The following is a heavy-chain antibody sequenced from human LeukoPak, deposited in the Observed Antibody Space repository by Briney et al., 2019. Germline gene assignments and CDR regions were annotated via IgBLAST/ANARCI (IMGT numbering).Heavy chain of an antibody. J-gene: IGHJ4*02. V-gene: IGHV3-30*18. CDR1: GFTFRNHA. Sequence: PGGSLRLSCGASGFTFRNHAMSWVRQAPGKGLEWVAVISYDGSNKYYADSVKGRFTISRDNSKNTLYPQMNSLRAEDTAVYYCAKDIAPKQRSGQLVPGYWGQGTLVTVSS. D-gene: IGHD6-13*01. CDR3: AKDIAPKQRSGQLVPGY. CDR2: ISYDGSNK.